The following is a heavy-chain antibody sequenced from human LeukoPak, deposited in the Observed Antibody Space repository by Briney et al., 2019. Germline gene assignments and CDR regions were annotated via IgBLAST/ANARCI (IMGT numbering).Heavy chain of an antibody. CDR1: GDSINSNY. J-gene: IGHJ4*02. D-gene: IGHD2-15*01. CDR2: IYYGGST. Sequence: SETLSLTCSVSGDSINSNYWSWLRQPPGKGLEWIGYIYYGGSTNYNPSLTSRVRMSVDTSKNQFSLTLSSVTAADTAVYHCARLLAGCPGGRCRAHFDYWGQGTLVTVSS. V-gene: IGHV4-59*01. CDR3: ARLLAGCPGGRCRAHFDY.